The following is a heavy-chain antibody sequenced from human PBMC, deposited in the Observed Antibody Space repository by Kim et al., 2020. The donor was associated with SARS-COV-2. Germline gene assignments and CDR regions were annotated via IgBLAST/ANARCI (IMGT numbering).Heavy chain of an antibody. Sequence: YYADSVNGRFTIPSDTAKNSLYLQMNSLRAEDTAVYYCAGDFTMYGGFDYWGQGTLVTVSS. V-gene: IGHV3-21*01. CDR3: AGDFTMYGGFDY. J-gene: IGHJ4*02. D-gene: IGHD3-10*02.